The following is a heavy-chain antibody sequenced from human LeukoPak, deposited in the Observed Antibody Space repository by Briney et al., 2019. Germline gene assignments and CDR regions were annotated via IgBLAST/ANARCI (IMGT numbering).Heavy chain of an antibody. D-gene: IGHD4-17*01. V-gene: IGHV1-69*04. CDR2: INPILGIA. CDR1: GGTFSSYA. Sequence: SVKVSCKASGGTFSSYAISWVRQAPGQGLEWMRRINPILGIANYAQKFQGRVTITADKSTSTAYMELSSLRSEDTAVYYCARGSTTTVTTPHFDYWGQGTLVTVSS. J-gene: IGHJ4*02. CDR3: ARGSTTTVTTPHFDY.